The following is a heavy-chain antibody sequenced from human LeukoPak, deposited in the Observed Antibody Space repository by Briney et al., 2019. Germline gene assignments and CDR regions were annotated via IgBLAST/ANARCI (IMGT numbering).Heavy chain of an antibody. CDR1: GGSIRSTSNY. Sequence: PSETLSLTCTVSGGSIRSTSNYWGWIRQPPGKRLEWIGSIFYSGSTYYSPSLKSRVTISVDTSKNQFSLKLSSVTAADTAVYYCARHVVVTAIPDYFDHWGWGTLVTVSS. J-gene: IGHJ4*02. CDR3: ARHVVVTAIPDYFDH. V-gene: IGHV4-39*01. CDR2: IFYSGST. D-gene: IGHD2-21*02.